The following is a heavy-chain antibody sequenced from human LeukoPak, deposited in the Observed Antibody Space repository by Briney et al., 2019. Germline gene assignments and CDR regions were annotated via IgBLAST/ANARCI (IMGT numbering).Heavy chain of an antibody. J-gene: IGHJ4*02. CDR2: IYTSGST. Sequence: SETLSLTCTVSGGSISSYYWSWIRQPAGKGLEWIGRIYTSGSTIYNPSLKSRVTILVDTSKNQFSLKMNYVTAADTAVYYCVKGGGLFDYWGQGTLVTVSS. D-gene: IGHD3-16*01. V-gene: IGHV4-4*07. CDR1: GGSISSYY. CDR3: VKGGGLFDY.